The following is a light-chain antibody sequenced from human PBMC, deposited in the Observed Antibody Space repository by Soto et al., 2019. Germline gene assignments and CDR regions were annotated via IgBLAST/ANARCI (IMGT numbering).Light chain of an antibody. Sequence: QSALAQPASVSGSPGQSITISCTGTSRDVGSYNSVSWYQQYPGKAPTLMIHDVSNRPSGVSNRFSGSKSGNTASLTISGLQAEDEADYYCSSFTSSSSYVFGSGTKVTV. V-gene: IGLV2-14*03. J-gene: IGLJ1*01. CDR2: DVS. CDR3: SSFTSSSSYV. CDR1: SRDVGSYNS.